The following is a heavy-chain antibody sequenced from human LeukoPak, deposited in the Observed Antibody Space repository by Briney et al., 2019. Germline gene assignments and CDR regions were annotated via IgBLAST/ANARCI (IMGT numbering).Heavy chain of an antibody. Sequence: ASVKVSFKASGYTFTSYGISWVRQAPGQGLEWMGWISAYNGNTNYAQKLQGRVTMTTDTSTSTAYMELRSLRSDDTAVYYCARDLGLAYCGGDCYSEDAFDIWGQGTMVTVSS. CDR2: ISAYNGNT. J-gene: IGHJ3*02. D-gene: IGHD2-21*02. CDR3: ARDLGLAYCGGDCYSEDAFDI. V-gene: IGHV1-18*04. CDR1: GYTFTSYG.